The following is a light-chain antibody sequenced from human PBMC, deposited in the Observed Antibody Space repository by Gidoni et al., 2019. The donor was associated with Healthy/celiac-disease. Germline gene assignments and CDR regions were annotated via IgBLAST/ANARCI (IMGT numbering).Light chain of an antibody. J-gene: IGKJ2*01. CDR1: QSVSSSY. CDR2: GSS. CDR3: QQYGSSPRGYT. V-gene: IGKV3-20*01. Sequence: EIVLTQSPGALSLSPGEGVTLSCRASQSVSSSYLAWYQQKPGQAPRLLIWGSSTRATGIPDRFSGSGSGTDFTLSISRLEPEDFAVYYCQQYGSSPRGYTFGQGTKLEIK.